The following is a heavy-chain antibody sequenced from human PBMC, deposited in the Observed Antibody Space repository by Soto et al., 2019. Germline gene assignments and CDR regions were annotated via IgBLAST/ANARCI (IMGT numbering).Heavy chain of an antibody. CDR3: ARGLGLYYFDY. D-gene: IGHD1-26*01. Sequence: EASVKVSCKASGYTFTSYYMHWVRQAPGQGLEWMGIINPSGGSTSYAQKFQGRVTMTRDTSASTAYMELSSLRSEDTAVYYCARGLGLYYFDYWGRGTLVTVSS. J-gene: IGHJ4*02. CDR2: INPSGGST. CDR1: GYTFTSYY. V-gene: IGHV1-46*01.